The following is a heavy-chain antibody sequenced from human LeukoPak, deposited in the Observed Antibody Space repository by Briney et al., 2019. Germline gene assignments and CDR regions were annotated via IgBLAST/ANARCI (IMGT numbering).Heavy chain of an antibody. D-gene: IGHD3-22*01. CDR2: IWYDGSNK. CDR3: ARDTYYHYYDSSGYYIDY. J-gene: IGHJ4*02. V-gene: IGHV3-33*01. CDR1: GFTFSSYG. Sequence: GGSLRLSCAASGFTFSSYGMHWVRQAPGKGLEWVAVIWYDGSNKYYADSVKGRFTISRGNSKNTLYLQMNSLRAEDTAVYYCARDTYYHYYDSSGYYIDYWGQGTLVTVSS.